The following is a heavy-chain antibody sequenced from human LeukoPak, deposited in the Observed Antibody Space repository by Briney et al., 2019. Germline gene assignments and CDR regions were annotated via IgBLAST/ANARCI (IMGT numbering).Heavy chain of an antibody. J-gene: IGHJ6*02. D-gene: IGHD3-3*01. V-gene: IGHV4-34*01. CDR1: GGSFSGYY. CDR2: INHSGST. Sequence: SETLSLTCAVYGGSFSGYYWSWIRQPPGKGLEWIGEINHSGSTNYNPSLKSRVTISVDTSKNQFSLKLSSVTAADTAVYYCAREIDLYYDFWSRTRGMDVWGQGTTVTVSS. CDR3: AREIDLYYDFWSRTRGMDV.